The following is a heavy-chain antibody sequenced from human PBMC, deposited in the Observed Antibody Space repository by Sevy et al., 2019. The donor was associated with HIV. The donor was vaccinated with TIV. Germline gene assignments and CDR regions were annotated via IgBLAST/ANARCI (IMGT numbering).Heavy chain of an antibody. J-gene: IGHJ3*02. D-gene: IGHD1-26*01. Sequence: ASVKVSCKVSGYTLTELSMHWVRQAPGKGLEWMGGFDPEDGETIYAQKFQGRVTMTEDTSTDTAYMELSSLRSEDTAVYYCATPVGAIHLDAFDIWGQGTMVTVSS. CDR2: FDPEDGET. V-gene: IGHV1-24*01. CDR3: ATPVGAIHLDAFDI. CDR1: GYTLTELS.